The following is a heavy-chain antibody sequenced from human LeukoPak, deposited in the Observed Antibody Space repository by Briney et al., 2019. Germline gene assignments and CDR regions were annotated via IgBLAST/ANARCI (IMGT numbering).Heavy chain of an antibody. V-gene: IGHV1-18*01. CDR2: ISAYNGNT. Sequence: ASVKVSCKASGYTFTSYGISWVRQAPGQGLEWMGWISAYNGNTNYAQKLQGRVTMTTDTSTSTAYMELRSLRSDDTAVYYCARVQRGSGYSYYYYYYMDVWGKGTTVTISS. J-gene: IGHJ6*03. CDR1: GYTFTSYG. CDR3: ARVQRGSGYSYYYYYYMDV. D-gene: IGHD3-22*01.